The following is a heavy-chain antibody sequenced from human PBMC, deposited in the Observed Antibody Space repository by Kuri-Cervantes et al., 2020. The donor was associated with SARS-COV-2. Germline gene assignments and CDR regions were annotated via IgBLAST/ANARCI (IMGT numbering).Heavy chain of an antibody. J-gene: IGHJ6*03. CDR2: IRYDGSNK. D-gene: IGHD2-2*02. Sequence: GESLKISCAASGFTFSSYGMHWVRQAPGKGLEWVAFIRYDGSNKYYADSVKGRFTISRDNSKNTLYLQMNSLRAEDTAVYYCARLHTDIVVVPATIRSHYYCYYMDVWGKGTTVTVSS. CDR1: GFTFSSYG. V-gene: IGHV3-30*02. CDR3: ARLHTDIVVVPATIRSHYYCYYMDV.